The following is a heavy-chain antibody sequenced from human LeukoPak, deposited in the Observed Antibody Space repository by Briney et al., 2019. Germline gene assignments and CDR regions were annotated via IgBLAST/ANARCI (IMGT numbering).Heavy chain of an antibody. CDR2: IYYTGST. J-gene: IGHJ4*02. V-gene: IGHV4-59*01. D-gene: IGHD2-21*01. Sequence: SETLSLTCTVSGCSISCYYWSWIRQPPGKGLEWLGYIYYTGSTKYTPSLKSRVTISVDTSKNQFSLKLNSVTAADTAIYYCARVISHWYSDYWGPGTLVTVSS. CDR3: ARVISHWYSDY. CDR1: GCSISCYY.